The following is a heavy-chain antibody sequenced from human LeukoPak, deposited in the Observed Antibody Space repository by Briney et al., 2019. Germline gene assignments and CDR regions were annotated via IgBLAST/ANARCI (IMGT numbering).Heavy chain of an antibody. D-gene: IGHD1-26*01. CDR3: ARASREGAFDY. J-gene: IGHJ4*02. CDR1: GYTFTSYY. Sequence: ASVKVSCKASGYTFTSYYMHWVRQAPGQGLGWMGIINPSGGSTSYAQKFQGRVTMTRDTSMSTVYMELSSLRSEDTAVYYCARASREGAFDYWGRGTLVTVSS. V-gene: IGHV1-46*01. CDR2: INPSGGST.